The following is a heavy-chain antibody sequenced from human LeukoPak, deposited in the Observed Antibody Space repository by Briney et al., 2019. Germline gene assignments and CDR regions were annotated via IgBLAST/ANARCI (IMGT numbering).Heavy chain of an antibody. CDR2: INTNTGNP. Sequence: ASVKVSCKASGYTFTSYAMNWVRQAPGQGLEWMGWINTNTGNPTYALGFTGRFVFSLDTSVSTAYLQISSLKAEDTAVYYCARDIQIGSYYYEGFDPWGQGTLVTVSS. V-gene: IGHV7-4-1*02. D-gene: IGHD3-22*01. CDR3: ARDIQIGSYYYEGFDP. J-gene: IGHJ5*02. CDR1: GYTFTSYA.